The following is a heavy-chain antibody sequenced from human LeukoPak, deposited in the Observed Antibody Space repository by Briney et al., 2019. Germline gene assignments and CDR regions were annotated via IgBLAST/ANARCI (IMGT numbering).Heavy chain of an antibody. J-gene: IGHJ5*02. Sequence: PGGSLRLSCAASGFTFSSYWMSWVRQAPGKGLEWVANIKQDGSEKCYVDSVKGRFTISRDNAKNSLYLQMNSLRAEDTAVYYCARDDCSSISCYHNWFDPWGQGTLVTVSS. CDR3: ARDDCSSISCYHNWFDP. CDR1: GFTFSSYW. V-gene: IGHV3-7*01. CDR2: IKQDGSEK. D-gene: IGHD2-2*01.